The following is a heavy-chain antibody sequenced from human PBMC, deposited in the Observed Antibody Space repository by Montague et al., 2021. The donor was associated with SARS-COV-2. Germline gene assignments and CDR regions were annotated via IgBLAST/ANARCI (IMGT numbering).Heavy chain of an antibody. V-gene: IGHV4-59*01. D-gene: IGHD5-24*01. Sequence: NPSLETRVTISVDPSKNQFSLKLSSVTAADTAVYYCSREDRWNWFDPWGQGTLVIGSS. J-gene: IGHJ5*02. CDR3: SREDRWNWFDP.